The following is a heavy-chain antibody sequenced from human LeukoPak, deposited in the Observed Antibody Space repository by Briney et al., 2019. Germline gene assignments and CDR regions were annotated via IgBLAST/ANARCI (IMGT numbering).Heavy chain of an antibody. CDR3: ARDREQYYDSSGSFDY. CDR1: GGTFSSYA. J-gene: IGHJ4*02. D-gene: IGHD3-22*01. Sequence: SVKVSCKAAGGTFSSYAISWVRQAPGQGLEWMGRMIPIFGTANYAQKFQGRVTITTDESTSTAYMELSSLRSKDTAVYYCARDREQYYDSSGSFDYWGQGTLVTVSS. V-gene: IGHV1-69*05. CDR2: MIPIFGTA.